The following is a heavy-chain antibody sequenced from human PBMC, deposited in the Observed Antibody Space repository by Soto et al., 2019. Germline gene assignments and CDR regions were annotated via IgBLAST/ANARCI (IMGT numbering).Heavy chain of an antibody. CDR2: IYYSGST. CDR1: GGPISSYY. CDR3: ARDRGYSDY. Sequence: SETLSLTCTVSGGPISSYYWSWIRQPPGKGLEWIGYIYYSGSTNYNPSLKSRVTISVDTSKNQFSLKLSSVTAADTAVYYCARDRGYSDYWGQGTLVTVSS. J-gene: IGHJ4*02. V-gene: IGHV4-59*01. D-gene: IGHD5-18*01.